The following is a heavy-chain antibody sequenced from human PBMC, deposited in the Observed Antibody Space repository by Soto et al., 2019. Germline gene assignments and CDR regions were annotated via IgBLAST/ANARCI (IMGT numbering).Heavy chain of an antibody. V-gene: IGHV3-20*04. CDR1: GFTFDDYG. J-gene: IGHJ6*02. CDR2: INWNGGRT. D-gene: IGHD3-3*01. Sequence: GGSLRLSCAASGFTFDDYGMSWVRQAPGKGLEWVSGINWNGGRTGYADSVKGRFTISRDNAKNSLYLQMNSLRAEDTALYYCARGTFSITIFGGYYGMDVWGQGTTVTVSS. CDR3: ARGTFSITIFGGYYGMDV.